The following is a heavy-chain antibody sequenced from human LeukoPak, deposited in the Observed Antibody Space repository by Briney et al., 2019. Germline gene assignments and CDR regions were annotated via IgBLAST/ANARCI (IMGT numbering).Heavy chain of an antibody. CDR3: ARVIVTVPGQSDYFDY. D-gene: IGHD2/OR15-2a*01. CDR1: GFTFSNYW. Sequence: GVSLRLSCATSGFTFSNYWMCWVRQAPGKGLEWVANIRQDGGDKYYADSVKGRFTISRDNAKNSLYLQMNSLRAEDTAVYSCARVIVTVPGQSDYFDYWGQGTLVTFSS. J-gene: IGHJ4*02. V-gene: IGHV3-7*03. CDR2: IRQDGGDK.